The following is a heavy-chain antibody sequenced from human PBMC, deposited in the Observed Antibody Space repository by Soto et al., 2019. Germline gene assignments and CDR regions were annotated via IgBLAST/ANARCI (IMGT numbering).Heavy chain of an antibody. CDR3: ARVSTGYGDYRGWFDP. V-gene: IGHV1-69*13. CDR2: IIPIFGTA. J-gene: IGHJ5*02. CDR1: GGTFSSYA. Sequence: SVKVSCKASGGTFSSYAISWVRQAPGQGLEWMGGIIPIFGTANYAQKFQGRVTITADESTITAYMELSSLRSEDTAVYYCARVSTGYGDYRGWFDPWGQGTLVTVSS. D-gene: IGHD4-17*01.